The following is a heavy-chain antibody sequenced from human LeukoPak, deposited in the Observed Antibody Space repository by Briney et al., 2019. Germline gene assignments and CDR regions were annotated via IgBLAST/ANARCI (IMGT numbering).Heavy chain of an antibody. CDR2: IWYDETTK. V-gene: IGHV3-30*02. CDR3: AKETIYYDSSGRQILLVEQVGFDY. Sequence: AGGSLRLSCVASGFTFRSYGIHWVRQAPGKGLEWLAFIWYDETTKDYADSVKGRFTISRDNSKNTLYLQMNSLRAEDTAVYYCAKETIYYDSSGRQILLVEQVGFDYWGQGTLVTVSS. D-gene: IGHD3-22*01. CDR1: GFTFRSYG. J-gene: IGHJ4*02.